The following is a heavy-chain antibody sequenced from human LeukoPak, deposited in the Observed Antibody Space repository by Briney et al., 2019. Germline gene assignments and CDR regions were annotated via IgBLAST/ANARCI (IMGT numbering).Heavy chain of an antibody. Sequence: GGSLRLSCAAPGFTFSSYSMNWVRQAPGKGLEWVSYISYSSSTIYYADSVKGRFTISRDNAKNSLYLQMNSLRDEDTAVYYCARDERAGSGWYFVYWGQGTLVTVSP. J-gene: IGHJ4*02. CDR1: GFTFSSYS. D-gene: IGHD6-19*01. CDR2: ISYSSSTI. CDR3: ARDERAGSGWYFVY. V-gene: IGHV3-48*02.